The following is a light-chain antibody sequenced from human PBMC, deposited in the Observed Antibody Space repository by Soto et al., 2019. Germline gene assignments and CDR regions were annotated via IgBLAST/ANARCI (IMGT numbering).Light chain of an antibody. CDR3: QQYDNLPLT. Sequence: DIQMTQSPSSVCASVGDRVTITCQASQDISNYLNWYQQKPGKAPKLLIYDASNLETGVPSRFSGSGSGTDFTFTISSLQPEDIATYYCQQYDNLPLTFGGGTKVDIK. V-gene: IGKV1-33*01. J-gene: IGKJ4*01. CDR1: QDISNY. CDR2: DAS.